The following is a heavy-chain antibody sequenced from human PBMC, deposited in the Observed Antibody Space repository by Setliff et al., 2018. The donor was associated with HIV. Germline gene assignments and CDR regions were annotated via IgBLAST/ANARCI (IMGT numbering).Heavy chain of an antibody. CDR1: GGSISTSSSY. CDR3: ARVGYHGSGRYSFDY. J-gene: IGHJ4*02. D-gene: IGHD3-10*01. V-gene: IGHV4-39*07. Sequence: PSETLSLTCTVSGGSISTSSSYWGWIRQPPGKGLEWIGSIYYSGNTYFSPSLKSRITISVDTSKNQFSLNLRSVTAADTAVYYCARVGYHGSGRYSFDYWGQGTLVTVSS. CDR2: IYYSGNT.